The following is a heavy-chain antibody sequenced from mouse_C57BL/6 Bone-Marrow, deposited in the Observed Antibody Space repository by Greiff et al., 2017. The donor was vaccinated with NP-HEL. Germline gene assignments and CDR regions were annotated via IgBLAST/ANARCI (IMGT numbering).Heavy chain of an antibody. J-gene: IGHJ2*01. D-gene: IGHD1-1*01. CDR3: ARDNYGSSYGDYFDY. Sequence: VKLQESGPELVKPGASVKISCKASGYTFTDYYINWVKQRPGQGLEWIGWIFPGSGSTYYNEKFKGKATLTVDKSSSTAYMLLSSLTSEDSAVYFCARDNYGSSYGDYFDYWGQGTTLTVSS. CDR1: GYTFTDYY. V-gene: IGHV1-75*01. CDR2: IFPGSGST.